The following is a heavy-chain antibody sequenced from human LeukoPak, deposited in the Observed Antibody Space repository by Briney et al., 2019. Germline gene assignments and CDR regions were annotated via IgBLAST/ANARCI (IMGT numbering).Heavy chain of an antibody. CDR2: ISGSGGRT. V-gene: IGHV3-23*01. J-gene: IGHJ6*03. CDR1: GFTFSSYA. CDR3: ARDIGGYYGSGSWGYYYYYMDV. Sequence: GGSLRLSCAASGFTFSSYAMSWVRQAPGKGLEWVSAISGSGGRTYYADSVKGRFTISRDNSKNTLYLQMNSLRAEDTAVYYCARDIGGYYGSGSWGYYYYYMDVWGKGTTVTISS. D-gene: IGHD3-10*01.